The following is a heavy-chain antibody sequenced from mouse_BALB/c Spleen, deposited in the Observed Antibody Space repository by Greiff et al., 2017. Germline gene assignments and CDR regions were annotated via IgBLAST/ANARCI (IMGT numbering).Heavy chain of an antibody. J-gene: IGHJ4*01. D-gene: IGHD2-14*01. CDR1: GFNIKDTY. Sequence: VQLQQSGAELVKPGASVKLSCTASGFNIKDTYMHWVKQRPEQGLEWIGRIDPANGNTKYDPKFQGKATIPADTSSNTAYLQLSSLTSEDTAVYYCARGYDDAMDYWGQGTSVTVSS. V-gene: IGHV14-3*02. CDR2: IDPANGNT. CDR3: ARGYDDAMDY.